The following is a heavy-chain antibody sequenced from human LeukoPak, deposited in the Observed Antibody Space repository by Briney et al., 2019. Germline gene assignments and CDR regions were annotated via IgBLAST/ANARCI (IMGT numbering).Heavy chain of an antibody. CDR3: ARVSDLMISFGGVILFFDN. D-gene: IGHD3-16*02. Sequence: SETLSLTCTLYGDSFNDYYWSWIRQPPGKGLEWIGEINHSVGTNYNPSLWSRLTISIDTSKHQFSLRVTSVTAADTGVYFCARVSDLMISFGGVILFFDNWGQGALVTVSS. CDR2: INHSVGT. V-gene: IGHV4-34*01. CDR1: GDSFNDYY. J-gene: IGHJ4*02.